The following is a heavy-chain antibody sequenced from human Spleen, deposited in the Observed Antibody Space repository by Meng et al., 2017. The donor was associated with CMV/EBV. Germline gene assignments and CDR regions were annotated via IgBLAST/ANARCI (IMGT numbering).Heavy chain of an antibody. CDR1: GFSLSTSRMR. D-gene: IGHD5-24*01. Sequence: SGPTLVKPTPTLTLTCTFSGFSLSTSRMRVSWIRQPPGKALEWLARIDWDDDKFYSTSLKTRLTISKDTSKNHVVLTMTNMHPVDTATYYCARMGYGYNYFDYWGQGTLVTVSS. J-gene: IGHJ4*02. V-gene: IGHV2-70D*14. CDR2: IDWDDDK. CDR3: ARMGYGYNYFDY.